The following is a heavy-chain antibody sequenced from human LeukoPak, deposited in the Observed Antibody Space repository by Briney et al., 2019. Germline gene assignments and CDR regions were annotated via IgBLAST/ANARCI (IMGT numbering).Heavy chain of an antibody. CDR2: ISGSGGST. CDR1: GFTFSSYA. CDR3: AKGAIVGATHTNYFDY. D-gene: IGHD1-26*01. V-gene: IGHV3-23*01. Sequence: GGSLRLSCAASGFTFSSYAMSWVRQASGKGLEWVSAISGSGGSTYYADSVKGRFTISRDNSKNTLYLQMNSLRAEDTAVYYCAKGAIVGATHTNYFDYWGQGTLVTVSS. J-gene: IGHJ4*02.